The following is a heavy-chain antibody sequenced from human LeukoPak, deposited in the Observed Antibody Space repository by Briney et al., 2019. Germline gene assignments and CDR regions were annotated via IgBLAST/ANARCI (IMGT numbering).Heavy chain of an antibody. CDR2: MHSSGGT. CDR3: ARDIRMVGATLYFDY. D-gene: IGHD1-26*01. Sequence: SETLSLTCTVSGASTTNCYWSWVRQFPGKELEWIVYMHSSGGTNYNLSLKSRVTMSIDTSKNQFSLNLRSVTAADTAVYYCARDIRMVGATLYFDYWGQGLLVTVSS. J-gene: IGHJ4*02. CDR1: GASTTNCY. V-gene: IGHV4-59*01.